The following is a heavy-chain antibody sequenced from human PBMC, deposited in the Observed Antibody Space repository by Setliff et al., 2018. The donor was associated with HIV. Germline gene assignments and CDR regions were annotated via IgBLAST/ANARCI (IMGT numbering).Heavy chain of an antibody. CDR1: DGSTSSYY. V-gene: IGHV4-4*07. CDR2: IYSSGTT. CDR3: AREVDNPRDAFDI. J-gene: IGHJ3*02. Sequence: SETLSLTCTVSDGSTSSYYWNWFRQPAGKGLEWIGRIYSSGTTIYNPSLKSRVAMSVDTSKNQFSLKLSSVTAADTATYYCAREVDNPRDAFDIWAQGTMVTVSS.